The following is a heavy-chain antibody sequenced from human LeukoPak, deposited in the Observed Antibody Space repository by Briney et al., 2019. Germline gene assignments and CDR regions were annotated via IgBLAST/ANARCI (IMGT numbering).Heavy chain of an antibody. CDR3: ARDLLNEGNHLDY. J-gene: IGHJ4*02. D-gene: IGHD4-23*01. CDR1: AGSITSHDYY. Sequence: SETLSLTCTVSAGSITSHDYYWSWIRQAPGKGLEWIGYTHNSGSTFYNPSLKSRFTISVDTSKNQFSLKVRSVTAADTAVYYCARDLLNEGNHLDYWGQGTLVTVSS. V-gene: IGHV4-30-4*01. CDR2: THNSGST.